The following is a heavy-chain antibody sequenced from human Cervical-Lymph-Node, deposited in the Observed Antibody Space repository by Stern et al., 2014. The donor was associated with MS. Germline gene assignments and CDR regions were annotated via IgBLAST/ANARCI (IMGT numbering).Heavy chain of an antibody. D-gene: IGHD1-1*01. Sequence: VQLVESGGGLVQPGGSLRLSCAASGFPLSIYSMNWVRQAPGKGLEWVSYISTISTIYYADSVKGRFTIYRDNAKNSLYLQMNSLRAEDTTVYFCARDDWVERLDSWGQGTLVTVSS. CDR3: ARDDWVERLDS. CDR1: GFPLSIYS. CDR2: ISTISTI. V-gene: IGHV3-48*01. J-gene: IGHJ5*01.